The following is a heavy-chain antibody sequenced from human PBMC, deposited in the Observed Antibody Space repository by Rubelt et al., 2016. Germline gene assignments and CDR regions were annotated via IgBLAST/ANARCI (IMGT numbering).Heavy chain of an antibody. CDR2: IWYDGSNK. D-gene: IGHD6-13*01. Sequence: QVQLVESGGGVVQPGRSLRLSCAASGFTFSSYGMHWVRQAPGKGLEWVAVIWYDGSNKYYADSVKGRFTISRDNSKNTLYLQMNGLRAEDTAVYYCARRLGAAGTGAGYFQHWGQGTLVTVSS. J-gene: IGHJ1*01. V-gene: IGHV3-33*01. CDR3: ARRLGAAGTGAGYFQH. CDR1: GFTFSSYG.